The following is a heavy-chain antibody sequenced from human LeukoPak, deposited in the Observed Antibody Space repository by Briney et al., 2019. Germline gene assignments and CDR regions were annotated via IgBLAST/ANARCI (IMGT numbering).Heavy chain of an antibody. V-gene: IGHV1-2*02. Sequence: ASVKVSCKASGYTFTGFYMHWVRQAPRQGLECMGWMNPNSGGTNYAQNFQGRVTMTRDTSISTASMELSRLTSDDTAVYYCARGGVVAAAIEGDPPRRFAYWGQGTLVTVSS. CDR3: ARGGVVAAAIEGDPPRRFAY. CDR2: MNPNSGGT. CDR1: GYTFTGFY. D-gene: IGHD2-2*01. J-gene: IGHJ4*02.